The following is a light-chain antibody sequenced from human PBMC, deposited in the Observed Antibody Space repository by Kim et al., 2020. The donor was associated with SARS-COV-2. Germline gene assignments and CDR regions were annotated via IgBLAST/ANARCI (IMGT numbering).Light chain of an antibody. Sequence: DIQMTQSPSTLSAAVGDRVTITCRASQSISYWLAWYQQKPGKAPKVLIYDVSNLQSGVPSRFRGSGSGTEFTLIISSLQLDDFAIYYCQQYSSYPYTFGQGTKLEI. J-gene: IGKJ2*01. CDR2: DVS. V-gene: IGKV1-5*01. CDR3: QQYSSYPYT. CDR1: QSISYW.